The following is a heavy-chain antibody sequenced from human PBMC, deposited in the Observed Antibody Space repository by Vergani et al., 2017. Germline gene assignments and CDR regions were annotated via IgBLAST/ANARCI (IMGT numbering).Heavy chain of an antibody. D-gene: IGHD3-10*01. V-gene: IGHV1-69*09. CDR2: IIPILGIA. CDR1: GYTFTSYD. CDR3: LRDPGYYYGSDTFDY. J-gene: IGHJ4*02. Sequence: QVQLVQSGAEVKKPGASVKVSCKASGYTFTSYDINWVRQAPGQGLEWMGRIIPILGIANYAQKFQGRVTITSDKSTCTGYMELSSLRSENTAVDYCLRDPGYYYGSDTFDYWGQGTLVSVSS.